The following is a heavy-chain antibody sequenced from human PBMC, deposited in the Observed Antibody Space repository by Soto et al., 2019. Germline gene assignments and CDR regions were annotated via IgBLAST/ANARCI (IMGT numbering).Heavy chain of an antibody. D-gene: IGHD6-13*01. Sequence: QVQLVESGGNVVQPGGSLRLSCAASGFSFSSHGMHWVRQAPGKGLEWVAHLWAGGNIRHYASSVNGRFTISSDHSKNTLYLQVSSLAAEDPAGSYCARDAQHLANYGMDLWGQGTAVTVS. CDR2: LWAGGNIR. CDR3: ARDAQHLANYGMDL. J-gene: IGHJ6*02. CDR1: GFSFSSHG. V-gene: IGHV3-33*01.